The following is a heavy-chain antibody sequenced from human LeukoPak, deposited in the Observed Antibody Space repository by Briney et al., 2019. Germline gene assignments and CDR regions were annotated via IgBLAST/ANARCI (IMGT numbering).Heavy chain of an antibody. CDR2: ISSSSSYI. CDR1: GFTFSSYS. J-gene: IGHJ6*02. Sequence: GGSLRLFCAASGFTFSSYSMNWGRQPPGKGLEWVSSISSSSSYIYYADSVKGRFTISRDNAKNSLYLQMNSLRAEDSAVYYCARSDIVLMVCARYYYYGMDVWGQGTTVTVSS. D-gene: IGHD2-8*01. V-gene: IGHV3-21*01. CDR3: ARSDIVLMVCARYYYYGMDV.